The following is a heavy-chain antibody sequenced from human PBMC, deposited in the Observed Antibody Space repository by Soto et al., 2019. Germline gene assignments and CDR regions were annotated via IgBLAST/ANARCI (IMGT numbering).Heavy chain of an antibody. J-gene: IGHJ6*02. CDR3: SGCSGGACHRNYGMDV. V-gene: IGHV3-21*01. D-gene: IGHD2-15*01. Sequence: EVHLVESGGGLVKPGGSLRLSCAVSGFTFSSCTMNWVRQAPGKGLDWVSSISPSTSHIYYTDSVKGRFTISRDNAKNSLFLQMNSLRAEDTAVYYCSGCSGGACHRNYGMDVWGQGTTVTVSS. CDR1: GFTFSSCT. CDR2: ISPSTSHI.